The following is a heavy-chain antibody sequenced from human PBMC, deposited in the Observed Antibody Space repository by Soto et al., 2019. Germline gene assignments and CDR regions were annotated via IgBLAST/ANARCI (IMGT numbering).Heavy chain of an antibody. CDR1: GGSISSSSYY. J-gene: IGHJ4*02. D-gene: IGHD2-21*02. Sequence: SETLSLTCTVSGGSISSSSYYWGWIRQPPGKGLEWIGSIYYSGSTYYNPSLKSRVTISVDTSKNQFSLKLSSVTAADTAVYYCARKYCGGDCYISTFDYWGQGTLVT. CDR2: IYYSGST. V-gene: IGHV4-39*01. CDR3: ARKYCGGDCYISTFDY.